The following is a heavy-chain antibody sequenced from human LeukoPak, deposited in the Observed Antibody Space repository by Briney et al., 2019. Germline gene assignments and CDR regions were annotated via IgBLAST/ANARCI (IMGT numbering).Heavy chain of an antibody. V-gene: IGHV1-18*01. Sequence: ASVKVSCKASGYTFTSYTIHWVRQAPGQGLEWMGWISAYNGNTNYAQKLQGRVTMTTDTSTSTAYMELRSLRSDDTAVYYCAGEAPRIVVVVAATQYYGMDVWGQGTTVTVSS. CDR3: AGEAPRIVVVVAATQYYGMDV. CDR1: GYTFTSYT. CDR2: ISAYNGNT. J-gene: IGHJ6*02. D-gene: IGHD2-15*01.